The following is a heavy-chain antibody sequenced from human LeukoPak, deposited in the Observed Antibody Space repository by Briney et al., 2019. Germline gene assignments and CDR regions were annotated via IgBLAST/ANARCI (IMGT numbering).Heavy chain of an antibody. CDR1: GFTFTGYA. V-gene: IGHV3-23*01. CDR2: IGTSTSST. J-gene: IGHJ4*02. Sequence: GGSLRLSCAPSGFTFTGYAMSWVRQAPGKGLEWVSTIGTSTSSTYYADSVKGRFTISRDNAKNSLYLQMNSLRAEDTAVYYCATVGVIRFGYFDYWGQGTLVTVSS. CDR3: ATVGVIRFGYFDY. D-gene: IGHD3-10*01.